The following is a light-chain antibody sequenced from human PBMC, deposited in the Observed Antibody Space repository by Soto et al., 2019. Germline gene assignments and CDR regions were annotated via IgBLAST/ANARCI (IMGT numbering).Light chain of an antibody. V-gene: IGKV1-5*01. J-gene: IGKJ2*01. Sequence: DVQMTQSPSTLSASVGDRVTITCRASQSISNWLAWYQQKPGKAPKLLIHDASSLESGVPSRFSGSGSGAEFTLTISSLQPDDFGTYYCQQYDGYFGQGTRLESK. CDR2: DAS. CDR1: QSISNW. CDR3: QQYDGY.